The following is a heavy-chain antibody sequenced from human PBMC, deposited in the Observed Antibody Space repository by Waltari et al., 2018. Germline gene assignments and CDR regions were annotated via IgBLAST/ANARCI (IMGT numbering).Heavy chain of an antibody. Sequence: QVQLVQSGAEVKKPGSSVKVSCKASGGTFSSYAISWVRQAPGQGLEWMGWIIRIVGTATYAQKFQGRVTITTDESTSTAYMELSSLRSEDTAVYYCARDVGAKGWFDYWGQGTLVTVSS. V-gene: IGHV1-69*05. D-gene: IGHD1-26*01. J-gene: IGHJ4*02. CDR2: IIRIVGTA. CDR1: GGTFSSYA. CDR3: ARDVGAKGWFDY.